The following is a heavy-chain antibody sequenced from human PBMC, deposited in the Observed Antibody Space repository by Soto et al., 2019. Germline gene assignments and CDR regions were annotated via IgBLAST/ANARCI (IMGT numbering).Heavy chain of an antibody. D-gene: IGHD1-1*01. Sequence: EASVKVSCKASGYTFTSYDIYWVRQATGQGLEWMGWMNPNTGNSGYAQKFQGRVTMTSDTSISTAHMELSSLRSEDTAVYYCARRAETNGWNGFGADKYYFDFWGQGXLVTVYS. CDR1: GYTFTSYD. CDR2: MNPNTGNS. CDR3: ARRAETNGWNGFGADKYYFDF. V-gene: IGHV1-8*01. J-gene: IGHJ4*02.